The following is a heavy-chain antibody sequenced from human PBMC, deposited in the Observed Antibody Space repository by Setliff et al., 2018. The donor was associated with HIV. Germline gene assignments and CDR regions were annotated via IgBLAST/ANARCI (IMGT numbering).Heavy chain of an antibody. V-gene: IGHV4-4*09. CDR2: INTRGST. D-gene: IGHD3-22*01. CDR3: ARHYYYDRTGYSLDAFDI. CDR1: GGSISTYY. Sequence: PSETLSLTCTVSGGSISTYYWSWIRQPPGKGLEWIGYINTRGSTNYNPSLKRRVTISVDTSKNQFSLKLSSVTAADTAIYYCARHYYYDRTGYSLDAFDIWGQGTMVTVSS. J-gene: IGHJ3*02.